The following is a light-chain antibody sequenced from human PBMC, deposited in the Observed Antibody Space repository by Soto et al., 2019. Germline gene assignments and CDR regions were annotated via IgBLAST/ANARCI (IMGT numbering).Light chain of an antibody. CDR3: ATWDSALSAGV. Sequence: QSVLTQPPSASGTPGQIVAISYSGSSSNIGSNTVTWYQQLPGTAPKLLIYSTSQRSSGVPGRFSGSKSGASASLSISGLQTGDEADYYCATWDSALSAGVFGGGTKLTVL. V-gene: IGLV1-44*01. CDR1: SSNIGSNT. CDR2: STS. J-gene: IGLJ3*02.